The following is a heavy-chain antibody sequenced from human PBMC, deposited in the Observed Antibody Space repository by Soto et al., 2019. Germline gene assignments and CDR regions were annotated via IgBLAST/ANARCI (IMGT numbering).Heavy chain of an antibody. J-gene: IGHJ6*02. D-gene: IGHD2-8*01. Sequence: GGSLRLSCAASGFSFSDYYLSWSRQAPGKGLGCVAYISGTGDTKYIARSLQGRFSVSRTNPKNSLFFQMTSLRADDAAVYYCAIGGGQMYYQGMDVWGQGTTVAVSS. CDR3: AIGGGQMYYQGMDV. CDR1: GFSFSDYY. CDR2: ISGTGDTK. V-gene: IGHV3-11*01.